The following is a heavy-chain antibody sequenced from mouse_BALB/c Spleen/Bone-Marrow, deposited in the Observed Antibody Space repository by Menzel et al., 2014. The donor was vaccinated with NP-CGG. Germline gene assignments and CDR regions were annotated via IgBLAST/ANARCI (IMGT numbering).Heavy chain of an antibody. Sequence: QVQLQQSGAELVRPGTSVKVSCKASGHAFTNYLLEWVKQRPGQGLEGIGVINPGSGGTKYNEKFKGKATLTVDKSSSTAYMQLSSLTSDDSAVYFCARRNRDYYAMDYWGQGTSVTVSS. CDR3: ARRNRDYYAMDY. J-gene: IGHJ4*01. V-gene: IGHV1-54*01. CDR1: GHAFTNYL. CDR2: INPGSGGT.